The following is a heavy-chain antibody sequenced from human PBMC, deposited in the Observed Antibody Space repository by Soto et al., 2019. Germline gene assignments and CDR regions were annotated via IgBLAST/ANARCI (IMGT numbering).Heavy chain of an antibody. CDR3: AKEQLAPLYYYYGMDV. CDR2: ISGSGGST. Sequence: GGSLRLSCAASGFTFSSYAMSWVRQAPGKGLEWVSAISGSGGSTYCADSVKGRFTISRDNSKNTLYLQMNSLRAEDTAVYYCAKEQLAPLYYYYGMDVWGQGTTVTVSS. CDR1: GFTFSSYA. D-gene: IGHD6-6*01. V-gene: IGHV3-23*01. J-gene: IGHJ6*02.